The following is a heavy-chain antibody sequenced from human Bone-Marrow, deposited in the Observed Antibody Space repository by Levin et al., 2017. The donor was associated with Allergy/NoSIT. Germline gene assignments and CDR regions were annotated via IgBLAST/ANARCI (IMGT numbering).Heavy chain of an antibody. CDR2: MNPNSGNT. D-gene: IGHD3-22*01. Sequence: GASVKVSCKASGYTFTSYDINWVRQATGQGLEWMGWMNPNSGNTGYAQKFQGRVTMTRNTSISTAYMELSSLRSEDTAVYYCARLKHYDSSGYSSMDVWGQGTTVTVSS. J-gene: IGHJ6*02. V-gene: IGHV1-8*01. CDR3: ARLKHYDSSGYSSMDV. CDR1: GYTFTSYD.